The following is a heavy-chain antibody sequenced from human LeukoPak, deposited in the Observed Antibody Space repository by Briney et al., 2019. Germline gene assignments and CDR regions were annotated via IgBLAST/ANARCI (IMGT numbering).Heavy chain of an antibody. V-gene: IGHV1-2*02. Sequence: ASVKVSCKASGYTFTGYYMHWVRQAPGQGLERMGWINPNSGGTNYAQKFQGRVTMTRDTSIGTAYMELSRLRSDDTAVYYCARDTDSSGYYPFDYWGQGTLVTVSS. J-gene: IGHJ4*02. D-gene: IGHD3-22*01. CDR3: ARDTDSSGYYPFDY. CDR1: GYTFTGYY. CDR2: INPNSGGT.